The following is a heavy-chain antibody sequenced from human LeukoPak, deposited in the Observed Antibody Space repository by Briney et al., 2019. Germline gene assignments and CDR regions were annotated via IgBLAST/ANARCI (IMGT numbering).Heavy chain of an antibody. J-gene: IGHJ4*02. CDR2: ISYDGSNK. CDR1: GFTFSSYA. D-gene: IGHD6-13*01. CDR3: AREASSSWHKYYFDY. V-gene: IGHV3-30-3*01. Sequence: PGRSLRLSCAASGFTFSSYAMHWVRQAPGKGLEWVAVISYDGSNKYYADSVKGRFTISRDNSKNTLYLQMNSLRAEDTAVYYCAREASSSWHKYYFDYWGQGTLVTVSS.